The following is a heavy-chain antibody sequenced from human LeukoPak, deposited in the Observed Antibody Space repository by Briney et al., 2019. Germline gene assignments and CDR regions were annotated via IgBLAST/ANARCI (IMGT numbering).Heavy chain of an antibody. V-gene: IGHV3-23*01. D-gene: IGHD3-10*01. CDR3: RGVRGGTEADY. CDR1: GVIISSYA. J-gene: IGHJ4*02. Sequence: AGGSLRLSCAASGVIISSYAMTWVRQAPGKGLEWVSSISGSAYSTIYADSVKGRFTISRDHSKSTLYLQMNSLRAEDTAVYYCRGVRGGTEADYWGQGTLVTVSS. CDR2: ISGSAYST.